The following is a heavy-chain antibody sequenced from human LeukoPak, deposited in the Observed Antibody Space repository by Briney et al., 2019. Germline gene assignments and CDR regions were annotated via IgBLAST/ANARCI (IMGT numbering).Heavy chain of an antibody. Sequence: ASVKVSCKASGYTFTSYDINWVRQATGQELEWMGWMNPNSGNTGYAQKFQGRITMTRNTSITTAYMELSSLISEDTAVYYCARGGGSSFPGDYWGQGTLVTVSS. CDR2: MNPNSGNT. D-gene: IGHD6-13*01. V-gene: IGHV1-8*01. CDR3: ARGGGSSFPGDY. J-gene: IGHJ4*02. CDR1: GYTFTSYD.